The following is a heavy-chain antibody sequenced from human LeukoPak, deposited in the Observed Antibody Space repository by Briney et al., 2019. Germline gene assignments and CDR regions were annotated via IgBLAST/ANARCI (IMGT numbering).Heavy chain of an antibody. CDR3: ARQGYYDTGGQLFDY. CDR2: IYYSGST. D-gene: IGHD3-22*01. V-gene: IGHV4-61*01. Sequence: SETLSLTCTVSGGSVSSGSYYWIWIRQPPGKGLEWIGYIYYSGSTNYNPSLNSRVTISVDTSKNQFSLKLSSVTAADTAVYYCARQGYYDTGGQLFDYWGQGTLVTVSS. J-gene: IGHJ4*02. CDR1: GGSVSSGSYY.